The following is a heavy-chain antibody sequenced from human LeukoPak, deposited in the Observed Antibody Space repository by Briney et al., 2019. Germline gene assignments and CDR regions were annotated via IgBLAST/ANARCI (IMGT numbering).Heavy chain of an antibody. CDR2: MNQDGSEK. V-gene: IGHV3-7*01. D-gene: IGHD3-22*01. Sequence: GGSLRLSCAASGFTFSDSWMSWVRQAPGKGLEWVANMNQDGSEKDYVDSVKGRFTISRDNAKNSLYLQMNSLRAEDTAVYYCARVGGDYYDSSGYSPVFDYWGQGTLVTVSS. CDR3: ARVGGDYYDSSGYSPVFDY. J-gene: IGHJ4*02. CDR1: GFTFSDSW.